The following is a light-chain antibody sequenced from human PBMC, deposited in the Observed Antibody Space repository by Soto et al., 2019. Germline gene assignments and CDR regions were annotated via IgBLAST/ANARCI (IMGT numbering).Light chain of an antibody. CDR3: QQTYNSPRT. V-gene: IGKV1-39*01. J-gene: IGKJ1*01. CDR2: GAS. Sequence: DIQITQSPSSLSASVGDRVTITCRASQSIGSHLNWYQQKPGIAPKLLIYGASSLQSGVPSRFSGSGSGTDFTLTISSVQPEDFVTYYCQQTYNSPRTFGQGTKVEIK. CDR1: QSIGSH.